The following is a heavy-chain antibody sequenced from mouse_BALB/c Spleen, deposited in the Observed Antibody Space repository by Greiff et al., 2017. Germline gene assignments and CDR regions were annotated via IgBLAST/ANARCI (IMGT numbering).Heavy chain of an antibody. CDR2: ISSGGSYT. CDR1: GFTFSSYA. J-gene: IGHJ4*01. V-gene: IGHV5-9-4*01. Sequence: EVQLQQSGGGLVKPGGSLKLSCAASGFTFSSYAMSWVRQSPEKRLEWVAEISSGGSYTYYPDTVTGRFTISRDNAKNTLYLEMSSLRSEDTAMYYCARDRRDDYAMDDWGQGTSVTVSS. CDR3: ARDRRDDYAMDD.